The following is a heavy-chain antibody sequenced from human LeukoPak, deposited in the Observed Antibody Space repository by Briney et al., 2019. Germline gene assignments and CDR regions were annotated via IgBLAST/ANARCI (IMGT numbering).Heavy chain of an antibody. D-gene: IGHD5-24*01. CDR2: IWYAGSNK. CDR3: AKDNGDGYNNDFGY. CDR1: GFIFSSYG. Sequence: GGSLRLSCAASGFIFSSYGMHWVRQAPGKGLEWVAVIWYAGSNKYYADSVKGRFTISRDNSKNTLYLQMNSLRAEDTAVYYCAKDNGDGYNNDFGYWGQGTLVTVSS. J-gene: IGHJ4*02. V-gene: IGHV3-33*06.